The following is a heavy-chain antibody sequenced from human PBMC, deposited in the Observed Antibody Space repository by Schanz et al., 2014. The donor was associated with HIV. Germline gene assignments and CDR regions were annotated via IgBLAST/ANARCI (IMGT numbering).Heavy chain of an antibody. CDR3: AREAILTGYYNLDY. CDR2: ISWNSGSI. J-gene: IGHJ4*02. D-gene: IGHD3-9*01. V-gene: IGHV3-9*01. Sequence: EVKLVESGGGSVQPGRSLRLSCEASGFTFHDCAMHWVRQVPEKGLEWVSGISWNSGSIGYADSVKGRFTISRDNAKNSLYLQMNSLRAEDTALYFCAREAILTGYYNLDYWGQGTLVTVSS. CDR1: GFTFHDCA.